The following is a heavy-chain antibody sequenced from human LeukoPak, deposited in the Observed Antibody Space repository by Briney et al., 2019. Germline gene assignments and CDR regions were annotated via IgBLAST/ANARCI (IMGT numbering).Heavy chain of an antibody. J-gene: IGHJ6*02. CDR2: IYSGGST. Sequence: PGGSLRLSCAASGFTVSSNYMSWVRQAPGKGLEWVSVIYSGGSTYYADSVKGRFTISRDNSKNTLYLQMNSLRAEDTAVYYCARVLWRDGMDVWGQGTTVTVSS. CDR1: GFTVSSNY. D-gene: IGHD2-21*01. V-gene: IGHV3-53*01. CDR3: ARVLWRDGMDV.